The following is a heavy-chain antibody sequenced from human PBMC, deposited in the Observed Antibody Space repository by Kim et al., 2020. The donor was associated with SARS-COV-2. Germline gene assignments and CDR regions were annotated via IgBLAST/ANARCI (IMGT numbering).Heavy chain of an antibody. CDR3: ARKGTGAPLDS. D-gene: IGHD1-1*01. V-gene: IGHV1-18*01. Sequence: ASVKVSCKASVYTFTSFGISWQRQAPGQGLEWMGWISANNGDTHSARNLQGRVTMTTDTSTSTAYMELRSLRSDDTAVYYCARKGTGAPLDSWGQGTLVTVSS. CDR1: VYTFTSFG. CDR2: ISANNGDT. J-gene: IGHJ4*02.